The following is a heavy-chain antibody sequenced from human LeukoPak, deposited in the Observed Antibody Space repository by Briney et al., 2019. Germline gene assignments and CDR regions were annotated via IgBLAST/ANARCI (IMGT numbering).Heavy chain of an antibody. Sequence: SETLSLTCALYGGSFSGYYWSWIRQPPGKGLEWIGYIYYSGSANYNPSLKSRVTISVDTSKNQSSLKLSSVTAADTAVYYCARSYGSGNYFDYWGQGTLVTVSS. CDR1: GGSFSGYY. D-gene: IGHD3-10*01. J-gene: IGHJ4*02. CDR3: ARSYGSGNYFDY. V-gene: IGHV4-59*01. CDR2: IYYSGSA.